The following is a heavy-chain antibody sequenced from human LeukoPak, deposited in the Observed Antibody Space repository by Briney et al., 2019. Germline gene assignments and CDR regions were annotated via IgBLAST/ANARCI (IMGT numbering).Heavy chain of an antibody. J-gene: IGHJ3*02. CDR1: GFTFSSYT. Sequence: GGSLRLSCAASGFTFSSYTMNWVRQAPGKGLEWVSSIGSSSSYRYYADSVKGRFTISRDNAKNSLYLQMNSLRAEDTAVYYCARGSSSWYRDAFDIWGQGTMVTVSS. D-gene: IGHD6-13*01. V-gene: IGHV3-21*01. CDR3: ARGSSSWYRDAFDI. CDR2: IGSSSSYR.